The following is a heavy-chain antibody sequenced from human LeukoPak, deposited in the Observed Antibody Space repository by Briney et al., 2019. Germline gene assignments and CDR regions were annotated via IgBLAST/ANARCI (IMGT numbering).Heavy chain of an antibody. J-gene: IGHJ4*02. CDR2: ISYDGSNK. D-gene: IGHD3-22*01. CDR1: GFTFSSYA. CDR3: ARSQTYYYDSSGFAPFDY. V-gene: IGHV3-30*04. Sequence: GSLRLSCAASGFTFSSYALHWVRQAPGKGRKWVAVISYDGSNKYYADSVKGRFTISRDNSKNTLYLQMNSLRAEDTAVYYCARSQTYYYDSSGFAPFDYWGQGTLVTVSS.